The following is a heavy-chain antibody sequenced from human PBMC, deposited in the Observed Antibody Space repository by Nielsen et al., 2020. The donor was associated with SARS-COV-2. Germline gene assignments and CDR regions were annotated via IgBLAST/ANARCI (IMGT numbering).Heavy chain of an antibody. Sequence: GESLKISCKGSGYSFTSYWIGWVRQMPGKGLEWMGIIYPGDSDTRYSPSFQGQVTISADKSISTAYLQWSSLKASDTAMHYCASTATVYRDVSSGYDSSGYYQDWFDPWGQGTLVTVSS. D-gene: IGHD3-22*01. CDR3: ASTATVYRDVSSGYDSSGYYQDWFDP. CDR1: GYSFTSYW. V-gene: IGHV5-51*01. J-gene: IGHJ5*02. CDR2: IYPGDSDT.